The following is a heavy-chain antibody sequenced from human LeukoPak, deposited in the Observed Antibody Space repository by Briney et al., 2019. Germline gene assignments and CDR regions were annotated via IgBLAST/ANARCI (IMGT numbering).Heavy chain of an antibody. Sequence: SETLSLTCTVSGDSISGDYWSWIRQPPGKGLDFIGYISVTGRINYNPSLKSRVTISEDTSKNQFSLKVNSVTAADTALYYCAKLAKLGKAHYFDYWGQGTPVTVSS. V-gene: IGHV4-59*12. J-gene: IGHJ4*02. CDR3: AKLAKLGKAHYFDY. CDR2: ISVTGRI. D-gene: IGHD1-1*01. CDR1: GDSISGDY.